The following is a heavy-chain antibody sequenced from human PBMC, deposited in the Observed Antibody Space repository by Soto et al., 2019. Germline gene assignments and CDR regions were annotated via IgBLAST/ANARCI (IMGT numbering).Heavy chain of an antibody. J-gene: IGHJ5*02. CDR2: IIPILGIA. CDR3: ARDSRWELMAHQRWFDP. V-gene: IGHV1-69*04. D-gene: IGHD1-26*01. Sequence: ASVKVSCKASGGTFSSYTISWVRQAPGQGLEWMGRIIPILGIANYAQKFQGRVTITADKSTSTAYMELSSLRSEDTAVYYCARDSRWELMAHQRWFDPWGQGTLVTVSS. CDR1: GGTFSSYT.